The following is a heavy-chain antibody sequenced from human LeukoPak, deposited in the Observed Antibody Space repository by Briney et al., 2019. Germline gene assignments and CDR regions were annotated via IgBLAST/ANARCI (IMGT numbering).Heavy chain of an antibody. D-gene: IGHD6-13*01. CDR3: ARVGRRSSTWPN. CDR2: LYYSGST. Sequence: SETLSLTCAVSGGSISSGGYSWNWIRQPPGKGLEWIGYLYYSGSTYYNPSLESRVLISVDTSKNQFSLKLSSVTAADTAVYYCARVGRRSSTWPNWGQGTLVTVSS. J-gene: IGHJ4*02. V-gene: IGHV4-30-4*07. CDR1: GGSISSGGYS.